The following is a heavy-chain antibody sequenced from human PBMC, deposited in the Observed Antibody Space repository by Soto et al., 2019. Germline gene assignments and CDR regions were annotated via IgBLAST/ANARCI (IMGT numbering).Heavy chain of an antibody. CDR2: ISFDGSTK. Sequence: QVQLVEFGGGVVQPGRSLRLSCAASRFTFSNYAMHWVRQAPGKGLQWVALISFDGSTKYYADSVKGRFTISRDNSKNTLYLQMNSLRAEDTAGYYCARSPGYCSTTRCYGRDFAMDVWGQGTKVTVSS. J-gene: IGHJ6*02. V-gene: IGHV3-30-3*01. CDR1: RFTFSNYA. D-gene: IGHD2-2*01. CDR3: ARSPGYCSTTRCYGRDFAMDV.